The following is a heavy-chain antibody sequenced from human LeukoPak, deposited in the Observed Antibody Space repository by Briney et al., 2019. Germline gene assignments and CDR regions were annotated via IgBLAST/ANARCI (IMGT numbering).Heavy chain of an antibody. CDR1: GGTFSSYA. V-gene: IGHV1-69*13. D-gene: IGHD6-19*01. Sequence: SVKVSCKASGGTFSSYAISWVRQATGQGLEWMGGTNPIFGTANYAQKFQGRVTITADESTSTAYLELSSLRSEDTAVYYCARVRFSYGYSSGLNWFDPWGQGTLVTVSS. CDR3: ARVRFSYGYSSGLNWFDP. J-gene: IGHJ5*02. CDR2: TNPIFGTA.